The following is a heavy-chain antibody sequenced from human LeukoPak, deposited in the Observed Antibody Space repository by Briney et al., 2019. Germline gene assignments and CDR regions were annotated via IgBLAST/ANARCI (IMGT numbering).Heavy chain of an antibody. CDR3: ARASGGGNWFAP. CDR2: INPNSGGT. J-gene: IGHJ5*02. CDR1: GYTFTGYY. Sequence: ASVKVSCKASGYTFTGYYMHWVRQAPGQGLEGMGWINPNSGGTNYAQKFQGRVTMTRDTSISTAYMELSRLRSDEPAVYYCARASGGGNWFAPWGQGTLVTVPS. V-gene: IGHV1-2*02. D-gene: IGHD3-16*01.